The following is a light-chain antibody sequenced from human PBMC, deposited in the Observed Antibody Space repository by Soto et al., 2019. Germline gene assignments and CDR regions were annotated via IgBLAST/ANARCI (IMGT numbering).Light chain of an antibody. J-gene: IGLJ1*01. CDR1: SSEVGAFNY. Sequence: QSVLTQPASVSGSPGQSISISCIGTSSEVGAFNYVSWYQHHPGKAPQLIIYDVTSRPSGVSNRFSASKSGNTASLTISVLQVEDEADYYCSSYTTRNTEVFGTGTKVTVL. CDR3: SSYTTRNTEV. CDR2: DVT. V-gene: IGLV2-14*03.